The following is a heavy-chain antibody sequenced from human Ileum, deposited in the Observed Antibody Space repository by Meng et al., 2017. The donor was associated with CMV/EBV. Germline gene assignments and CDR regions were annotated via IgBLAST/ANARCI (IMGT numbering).Heavy chain of an antibody. D-gene: IGHD6-13*01. CDR3: ARFRIAALGNLFDP. V-gene: IGHV4-30-4*08. Sequence: HVQRRESGPVLVKPSQTLSLSCTVSGASISSGDYYWRWIRQPSGKGLEWIGYIFFSGNTYYNPSLNNRVIISIDTPRNQFSLKVDSVTAADTAVYYCARFRIAALGNLFDPWGHGTLVTVSS. J-gene: IGHJ5*02. CDR2: IFFSGNT. CDR1: GASISSGDYY.